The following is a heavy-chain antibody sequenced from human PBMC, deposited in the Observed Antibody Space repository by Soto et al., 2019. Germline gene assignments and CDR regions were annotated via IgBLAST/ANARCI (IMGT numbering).Heavy chain of an antibody. D-gene: IGHD3-16*01. CDR2: ISGSAGVA. J-gene: IGHJ5*02. CDR3: VKGAVWTWCDP. Sequence: EEQILESGGGLVHPGGSLSLSCAASGFLISANAMGWVRQAPGGGLEWVSTISGSAGVAFYADSVRGRFIISRDISKNTIYLHLSTLRADDMARYYCVKGAVWTWCDPWGQGTLVTVSS. V-gene: IGHV3-23*01. CDR1: GFLISANA.